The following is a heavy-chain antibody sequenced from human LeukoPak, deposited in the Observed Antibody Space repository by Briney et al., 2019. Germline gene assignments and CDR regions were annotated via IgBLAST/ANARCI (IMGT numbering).Heavy chain of an antibody. Sequence: ASVKVSRKASGYTFTSYGISWVRQAPGQGLEWMGWISAYNGNTNYAQKLQGRVTMTTDTSTSTAYMELTSLRSEDTAVYYCATPLSGDRGYYYGMDVWGQGTTVTVSS. CDR2: ISAYNGNT. D-gene: IGHD7-27*01. V-gene: IGHV1-18*01. CDR1: GYTFTSYG. J-gene: IGHJ6*02. CDR3: ATPLSGDRGYYYGMDV.